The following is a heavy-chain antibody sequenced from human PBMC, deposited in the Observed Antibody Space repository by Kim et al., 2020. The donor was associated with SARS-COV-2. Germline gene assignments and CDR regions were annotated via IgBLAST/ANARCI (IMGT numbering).Heavy chain of an antibody. Sequence: ASVKVSCKVSGYTLTELSMHWVRQAPGKGLEWMGGFDPEDGETIYAQKFQGRVTMTEDTSTDTAYMELSSLRSEDTAVYYCATWGCSSTSCYSVGINWFDPWGQGTLVTVSS. CDR2: FDPEDGET. V-gene: IGHV1-24*01. CDR3: ATWGCSSTSCYSVGINWFDP. D-gene: IGHD2-2*01. CDR1: GYTLTELS. J-gene: IGHJ5*02.